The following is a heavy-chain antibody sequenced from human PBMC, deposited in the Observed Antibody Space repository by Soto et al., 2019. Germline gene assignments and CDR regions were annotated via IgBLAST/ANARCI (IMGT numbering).Heavy chain of an antibody. V-gene: IGHV4-34*01. CDR3: ARGSPYSGYAW. D-gene: IGHD5-12*01. J-gene: IGHJ4*02. CDR2: IYHSGST. Sequence: QVQLQQWGAGLLKPSETLSLTCAVYGGSFSGYYWSWIRQPPGKGLEWIGEIYHSGSTNYNPSLKSRVTISVDTSKNQFSLKLSSVTAADTAVYYCARGSPYSGYAWWAQGTLVTVSS. CDR1: GGSFSGYY.